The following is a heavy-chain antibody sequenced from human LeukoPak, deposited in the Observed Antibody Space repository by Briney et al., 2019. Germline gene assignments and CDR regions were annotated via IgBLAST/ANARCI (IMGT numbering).Heavy chain of an antibody. CDR1: GFTFTDEY. D-gene: IGHD2-2*01. J-gene: IGHJ4*02. CDR2: INPYSGAI. V-gene: IGHV1-2*02. CDR3: ARDPKSQLLLDY. Sequence: ASVKVSCKSSGFTFTDEYIHWVRQAPGQGLEWMGWINPYSGAINYAQKFQGGVTLTRDASISTAYMELSRLTSGDTAAYYCARDPKSQLLLDYWGQGTLVTVSS.